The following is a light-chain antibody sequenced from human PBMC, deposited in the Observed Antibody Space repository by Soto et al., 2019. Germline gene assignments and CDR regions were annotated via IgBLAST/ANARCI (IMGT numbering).Light chain of an antibody. CDR2: DVS. J-gene: IGLJ1*01. V-gene: IGLV2-14*01. Sequence: QSALTQPASVSGSPGQSITISCTGTSSDVGGYNYVSWYQQHPGKAHKLMIYDVSNRPSGVSNRFSGSKSGNSASLTISGLQAEDEADYYCRSWTDSSTLVFGSGTKLTVL. CDR3: RSWTDSSTLV. CDR1: SSDVGGYNY.